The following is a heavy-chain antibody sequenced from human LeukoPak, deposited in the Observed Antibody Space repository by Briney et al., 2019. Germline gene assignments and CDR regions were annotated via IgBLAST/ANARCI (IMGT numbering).Heavy chain of an antibody. Sequence: ASVKVSCKASGYTFTSYGISWVRQAPGQGLEWMGWISAYNGNTNNAQKLQGRVTMTTDTSTSTAYMELRSLRSDDTAVYYCARHSSSSMVSDPAFGLYYYYYYMDVWGKGTTVTVSS. CDR1: GYTFTSYG. J-gene: IGHJ6*03. D-gene: IGHD6-6*01. CDR2: ISAYNGNT. CDR3: ARHSSSSMVSDPAFGLYYYYYYMDV. V-gene: IGHV1-18*01.